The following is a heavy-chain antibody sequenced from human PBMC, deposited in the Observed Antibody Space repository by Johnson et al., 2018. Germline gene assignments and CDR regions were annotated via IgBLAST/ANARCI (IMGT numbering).Heavy chain of an antibody. CDR2: IYDGVDMSDRGTT. CDR3: ARQLVQVPADPSYYFDA. CDR1: GVSFTTNESF. Sequence: QVQLQESGPGLVKPSETLSLSCNVSGVSFTTNESFWAWIRQPPGKGLEWIGNIYDGVDMSDRGTTYYNPSFNGRATISVDTPKKYFSLKLTYVTAANTAMYYCARQLVQVPADPSYYFDAWGQGTLVSVSS. D-gene: IGHD2-2*01. V-gene: IGHV4-39*01. J-gene: IGHJ4*02.